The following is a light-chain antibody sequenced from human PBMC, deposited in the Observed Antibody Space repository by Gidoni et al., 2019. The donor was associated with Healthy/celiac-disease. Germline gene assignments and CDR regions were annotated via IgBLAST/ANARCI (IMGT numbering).Light chain of an antibody. Sequence: QSALTQPASVSGSPGPSLTISCTGTSSDVGGYNYVSWYQQHPGKAPKLMIYDVSNRPSGVSNRFSGSKSGNTASLTISGLQAEDEADYYCSSYTSSSTFYVFGTGTKVTVL. CDR1: SSDVGGYNY. CDR3: SSYTSSSTFYV. J-gene: IGLJ1*01. V-gene: IGLV2-14*03. CDR2: DVS.